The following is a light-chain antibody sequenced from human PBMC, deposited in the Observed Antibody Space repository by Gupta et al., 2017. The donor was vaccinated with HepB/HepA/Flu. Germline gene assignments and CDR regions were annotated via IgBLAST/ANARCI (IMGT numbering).Light chain of an antibody. CDR1: SW. J-gene: IGKJ4*01. V-gene: IGKV1-12*01. CDR3: QQTYTFPVA. Sequence: SWLAWYQQNPGKVPKLLIYAASLLQRGVPSRFSASGSGTYFTLSISSLQSEDCTTYYCQQTYTFPVAFGGGTKVEIK. CDR2: AAS.